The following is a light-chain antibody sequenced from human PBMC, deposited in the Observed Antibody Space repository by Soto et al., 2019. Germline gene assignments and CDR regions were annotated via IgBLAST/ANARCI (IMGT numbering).Light chain of an antibody. J-gene: IGLJ2*01. Sequence: QTVVTQEPSLTVSPGGTVTLTCGSSTGAVTSGHYPYWFQQKPGQAPRTLIYDTSNKHSWTPARFSGSLLGGNAALTLSGAQPEDEAEYYCLLSYSGARSRVFGGGTKLTVL. V-gene: IGLV7-46*01. CDR2: DTS. CDR1: TGAVTSGHY. CDR3: LLSYSGARSRV.